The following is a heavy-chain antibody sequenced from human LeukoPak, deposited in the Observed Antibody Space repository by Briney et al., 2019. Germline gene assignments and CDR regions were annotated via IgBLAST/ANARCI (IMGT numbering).Heavy chain of an antibody. CDR1: GASISSSTSY. CDR2: IFETWTT. Sequence: SETLSLTCNVSGASISSSTSYWEWIRQPPGKGLEWIGNIFETWTTHYNPSLKSRVALSADTSKNQFSLKLTSVTAADTAVYYCARKPCGDYGQDYWGQGTLVTVAS. D-gene: IGHD4-17*01. V-gene: IGHV4-39*01. CDR3: ARKPCGDYGQDY. J-gene: IGHJ4*02.